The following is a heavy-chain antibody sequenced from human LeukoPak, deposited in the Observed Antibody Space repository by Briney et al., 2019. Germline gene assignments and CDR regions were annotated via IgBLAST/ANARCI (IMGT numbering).Heavy chain of an antibody. D-gene: IGHD2-21*01. CDR1: GFTFSSYQ. J-gene: IGHJ4*02. CDR3: ARDETGGEVYNY. CDR2: ISPSGNYM. Sequence: GGSLRLSCLTSGFTFSSYQMNWVRQAPGKGVEWVSSISPSGNYMHFADSVRGGFTVSRENAKNSLYLQMNSLKVQDTALYYCARDETGGEVYNYWGQGTLVTVSS. V-gene: IGHV3-21*01.